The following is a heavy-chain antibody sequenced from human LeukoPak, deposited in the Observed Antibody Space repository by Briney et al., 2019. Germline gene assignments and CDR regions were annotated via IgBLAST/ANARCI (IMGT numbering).Heavy chain of an antibody. CDR3: AKDHYSNYGYFDY. CDR2: ISSSGGST. Sequence: GGSLGLSCAASGFTFSNYAMSWVRQAPGKGLEWVSGISSSGGSTYSAGSVKGRFTISRDNAKSTLYVQMNSLRAEDTAVYYCAKDHYSNYGYFDYWGQGTLVTVSS. J-gene: IGHJ4*02. CDR1: GFTFSNYA. V-gene: IGHV3-23*01. D-gene: IGHD4-11*01.